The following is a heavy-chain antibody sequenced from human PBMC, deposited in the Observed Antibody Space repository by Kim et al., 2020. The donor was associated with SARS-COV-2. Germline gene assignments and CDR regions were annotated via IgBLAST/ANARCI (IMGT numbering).Heavy chain of an antibody. CDR3: LKGGLGGSTTSDYYDY. J-gene: IGHJ4*02. D-gene: IGHD6-13*01. CDR2: IGTYGPSS. Sequence: GGSLRLSCSASGFTFNNYAMHWVRQAPGKGLQYVSGIGTYGPSSDYADSVRGRFTISRDNSKNTVYLQMSSLRTEDTAMYYCLKGGLGGSTTSDYYDYWGQGTLVTVSS. V-gene: IGHV3-64D*06. CDR1: GFTFNNYA.